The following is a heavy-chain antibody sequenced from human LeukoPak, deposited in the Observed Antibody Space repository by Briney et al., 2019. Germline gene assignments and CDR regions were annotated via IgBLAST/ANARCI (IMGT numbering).Heavy chain of an antibody. CDR1: GGSISNYY. CDR2: IYYSGST. V-gene: IGHV4-59*01. CDR3: ARDRSPEHYYDSSHWDYYYGMDV. Sequence: SQTLSLTCTVSGGSISNYYWSWIRQPPGKGLEWIGYIYYSGSTNYDPSLKSRVTISVDTSKNQFSLKLSSVTAADSAVYYCARDRSPEHYYDSSHWDYYYGMDVWGQGTTVTVSS. D-gene: IGHD3-22*01. J-gene: IGHJ6*02.